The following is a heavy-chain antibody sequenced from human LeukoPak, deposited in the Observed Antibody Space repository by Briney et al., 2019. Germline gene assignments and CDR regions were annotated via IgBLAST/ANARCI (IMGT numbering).Heavy chain of an antibody. CDR3: TRAVAGHPD. V-gene: IGHV4-34*01. CDR2: IKHSGYT. J-gene: IGHJ4*02. Sequence: PSETLSLTCAASGVPFSNYYWSWVRQSPSQGLEWIGEIKHSGYTNYNPSLKSRVTMSIDPSKKQFSLRLTSVTAADAGVYYCTRAVAGHPDWGQGTLVTVSS. D-gene: IGHD6-19*01. CDR1: GVPFSNYY.